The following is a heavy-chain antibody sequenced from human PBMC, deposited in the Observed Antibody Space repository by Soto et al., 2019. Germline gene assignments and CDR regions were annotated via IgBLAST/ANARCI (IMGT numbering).Heavy chain of an antibody. V-gene: IGHV1-69*06. Sequence: ASVKVSCKASGGTFSSYAISCVRQAPGQGLEWMGGIIPIFGTANYAQKFQGRVTITADKSTSTAYMELSSLRSEDTAVYYCAREIAARPPWFDPWGQGTLVTVSS. CDR2: IIPIFGTA. J-gene: IGHJ5*02. D-gene: IGHD6-6*01. CDR3: AREIAARPPWFDP. CDR1: GGTFSSYA.